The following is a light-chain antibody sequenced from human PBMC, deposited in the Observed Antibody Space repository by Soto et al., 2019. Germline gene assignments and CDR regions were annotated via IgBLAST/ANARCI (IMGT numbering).Light chain of an antibody. Sequence: DIQMTQSPSTLAASGGDRDTVACLASQSISNWLAWYQQKPGKAPKLLIYLASSLESGVPSRFSGSGSGTEFTLTISNLHPYDFATYYCQQSNTYSWTFGQGTKVDIK. CDR3: QQSNTYSWT. CDR1: QSISNW. J-gene: IGKJ1*01. V-gene: IGKV1-5*03. CDR2: LAS.